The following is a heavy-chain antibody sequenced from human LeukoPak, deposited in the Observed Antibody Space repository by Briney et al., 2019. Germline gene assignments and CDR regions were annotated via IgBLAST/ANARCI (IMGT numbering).Heavy chain of an antibody. V-gene: IGHV3-7*01. CDR2: INQDGSVK. CDR3: ARIGYTSSSNDY. D-gene: IGHD6-6*01. CDR1: GFTFSTYW. Sequence: GGSLRLSCAASGFTFSTYWMTWVRQAPGKGLEWVANINQDGSVKYYVDSVKGRSTISRDNAKNSLYLQMNSLRAEDTAVFYCARIGYTSSSNDYWGQGTLVTVSS. J-gene: IGHJ4*02.